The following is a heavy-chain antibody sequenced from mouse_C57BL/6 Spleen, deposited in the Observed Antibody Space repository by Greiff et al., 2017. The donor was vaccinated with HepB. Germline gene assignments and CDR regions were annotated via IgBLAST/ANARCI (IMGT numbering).Heavy chain of an antibody. V-gene: IGHV5-9-1*02. CDR2: ISSGGDYI. CDR3: TREDYGSSTAWFAY. CDR1: GFTFSSYA. Sequence: EVQRVESGEGLVKPGGSLKLSCAASGFTFSSYAMSWVRQTPEKRLEWVAYISSGGDYIYYADTVKGRFTISRDNARNTLYLQMSSLKSEDTAMYYCTREDYGSSTAWFAYWGQGTLVTVSA. D-gene: IGHD1-1*01. J-gene: IGHJ3*01.